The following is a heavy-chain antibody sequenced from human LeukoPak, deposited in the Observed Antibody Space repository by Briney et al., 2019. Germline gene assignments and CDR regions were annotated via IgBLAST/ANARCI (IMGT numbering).Heavy chain of an antibody. J-gene: IGHJ3*02. Sequence: GGSLRLSCAASGFTFSSYWMSWVRQAPGKGLEWVANIKQDGSEKYYVDSVKGRFTISRDNAKNSLYLQMNSLRAEDTAVYYCAREGPHDYARRSDAFDIWGQGTMVTVSS. D-gene: IGHD4-17*01. CDR1: GFTFSSYW. CDR2: IKQDGSEK. CDR3: AREGPHDYARRSDAFDI. V-gene: IGHV3-7*01.